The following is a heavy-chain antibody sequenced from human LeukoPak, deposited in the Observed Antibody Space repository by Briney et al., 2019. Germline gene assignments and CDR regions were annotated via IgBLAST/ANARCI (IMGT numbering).Heavy chain of an antibody. CDR2: ISAYNGNT. CDR1: GYTFTSYG. J-gene: IGHJ4*02. CDR3: ARGESDYYGSGSSDY. D-gene: IGHD3-10*01. Sequence: GASVKVSCKASGYTFTSYGISWVRQAPGQGLEWMGWISAYNGNTNYAQKLQGRVTMTTDTSTSTAYMELSSLRSEDTAVYYCARGESDYYGSGSSDYWGQGTLVTVSS. V-gene: IGHV1-18*01.